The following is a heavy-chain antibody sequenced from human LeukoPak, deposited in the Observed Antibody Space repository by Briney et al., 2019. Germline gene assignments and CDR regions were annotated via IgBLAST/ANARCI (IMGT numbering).Heavy chain of an antibody. Sequence: GGSLRLSCAASGFTFSSYSMNWVRQAPGKGLEWVSSISSSSSYIYYADSVKGRFTISRDNSKNTLYLQMNSLRAEDTAVYYCAKMGVGPKYYYDSSGPDDGWGQGTLVTVSS. J-gene: IGHJ4*02. CDR3: AKMGVGPKYYYDSSGPDDG. CDR2: ISSSSSYI. V-gene: IGHV3-21*04. CDR1: GFTFSSYS. D-gene: IGHD3-22*01.